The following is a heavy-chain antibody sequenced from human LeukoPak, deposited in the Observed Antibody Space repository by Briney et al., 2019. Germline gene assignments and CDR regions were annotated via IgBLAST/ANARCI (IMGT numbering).Heavy chain of an antibody. J-gene: IGHJ4*02. V-gene: IGHV4-61*08. Sequence: SETLSLTCTVSGGSISSGGYYWSWIRQHPGKGLEWIGYIYYSGSTNYNPSLKSRVTISVDTSKNQFSLKLSSVTAADTAVYYCARLYYDSSGYQFDYWGQGTLVTVSS. D-gene: IGHD3-22*01. CDR1: GGSISSGGYY. CDR3: ARLYYDSSGYQFDY. CDR2: IYYSGST.